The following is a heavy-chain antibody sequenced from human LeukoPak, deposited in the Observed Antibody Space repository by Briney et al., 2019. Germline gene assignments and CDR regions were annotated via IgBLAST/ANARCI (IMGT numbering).Heavy chain of an antibody. J-gene: IGHJ2*01. V-gene: IGHV1-8*01. Sequence: ASAKIPCYASGYTFSNHDFKWVRHPTRQRVEWLVWVIPTSGKTEYAQKFQGRVTMTRNASISTVYMELSSLRSEDTSVYYCAAGRVVWFGAGWYYDLWGRGTLVTVSS. D-gene: IGHD3-10*01. CDR1: GYTFSNHD. CDR3: AAGRVVWFGAGWYYDL. CDR2: VIPTSGKT.